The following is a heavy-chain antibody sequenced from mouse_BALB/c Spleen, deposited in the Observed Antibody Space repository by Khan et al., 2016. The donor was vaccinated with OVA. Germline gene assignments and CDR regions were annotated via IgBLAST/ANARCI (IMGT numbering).Heavy chain of an antibody. D-gene: IGHD1-1*01. CDR3: ATSYFYGYYFDY. CDR1: GFTFSTYG. CDR2: ISGDSSTI. J-gene: IGHJ2*01. V-gene: IGHV5-17*02. Sequence: EVELVESGGGLVQPGGSRKLSCAASGFTFSTYGMHWVRQAPEKGLEWVAYISGDSSTIYYADTVKGRFTISRDNPKNTLFLQMTSLMSEGTARYYCATSYFYGYYFDYWGAGTTLTVSS.